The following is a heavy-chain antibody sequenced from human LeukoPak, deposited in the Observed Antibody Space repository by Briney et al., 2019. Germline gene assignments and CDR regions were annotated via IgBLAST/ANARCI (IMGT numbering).Heavy chain of an antibody. D-gene: IGHD5-24*01. J-gene: IGHJ3*02. CDR1: GGSISSSSYY. CDR2: IYYSGST. CDR3: ARDGYNPVAFDI. Sequence: SETLSLTCTVSGGSISSSSYYWGWIRQPPGKGLEWIGSIYYSGSTYYNPSLKSRVTISVDTSKNQFSLKLSSVTAADTAVYYCARDGYNPVAFDIWGQGTVVTVSS. V-gene: IGHV4-39*02.